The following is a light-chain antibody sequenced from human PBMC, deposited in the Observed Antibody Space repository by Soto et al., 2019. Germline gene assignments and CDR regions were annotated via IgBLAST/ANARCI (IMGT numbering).Light chain of an antibody. Sequence: EIVMTQSPATLSVSPGGRATLSCRASQSISDTLAWYQQKPGQAPRLLIHGASTRATGFPARFSGSESGTDFTLTISSLQSEDFAVYYCQQYNNWPWTFGQGTKVDIK. CDR1: QSISDT. CDR2: GAS. V-gene: IGKV3-15*01. CDR3: QQYNNWPWT. J-gene: IGKJ1*01.